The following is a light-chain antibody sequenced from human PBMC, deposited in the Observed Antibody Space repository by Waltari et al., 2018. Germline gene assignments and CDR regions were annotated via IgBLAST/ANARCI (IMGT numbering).Light chain of an antibody. V-gene: IGLV1-40*01. CDR1: GSTIGAGSD. CDR2: GST. CDR3: QSYDTSLSVV. Sequence: QSVLTHPPSVSGAPGQRVTISCTGSGSTIGAGSDVHWYHQVPRTAPKLLIYGSTSRSLGGPDRFCGSTSGTSASLTITGLQVEDEGDYYCQSYDTSLSVVFGGGTKLTVL. J-gene: IGLJ3*02.